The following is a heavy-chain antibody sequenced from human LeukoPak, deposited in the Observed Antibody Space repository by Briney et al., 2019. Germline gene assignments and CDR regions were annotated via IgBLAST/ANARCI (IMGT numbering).Heavy chain of an antibody. CDR3: ARQEGYYGSGSPFDY. CDR1: GYTFTSYG. D-gene: IGHD3-10*01. J-gene: IGHJ4*02. V-gene: IGHV1-18*01. Sequence: ASVKVSCKASGYTFTSYGISWVRQAPGQGLEWMGWISAYNGNTNYAQKLQGRVTMTTDTSTSTAYMELRSLRSDDTAVYCCARQEGYYGSGSPFDYWGQGTLVTVSS. CDR2: ISAYNGNT.